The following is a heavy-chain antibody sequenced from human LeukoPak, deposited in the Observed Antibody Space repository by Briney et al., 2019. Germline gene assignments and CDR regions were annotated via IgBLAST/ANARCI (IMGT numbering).Heavy chain of an antibody. Sequence: PSETLSLTCTVSGGSISSYYWSWIRQPPGKGLEWIGYIYYSGSTNYNPSLKSRVTISVDTSKNQFSLKLSSVTAADTAVYYCARAYYYDSRGYSLGGFDPWGQGILVTVSS. CDR1: GGSISSYY. D-gene: IGHD3-22*01. J-gene: IGHJ5*02. CDR2: IYYSGST. V-gene: IGHV4-59*01. CDR3: ARAYYYDSRGYSLGGFDP.